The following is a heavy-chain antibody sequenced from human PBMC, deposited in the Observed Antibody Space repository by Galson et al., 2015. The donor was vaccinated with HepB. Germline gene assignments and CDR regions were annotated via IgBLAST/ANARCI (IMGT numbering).Heavy chain of an antibody. CDR1: GFTFSNAW. J-gene: IGHJ4*02. CDR3: TTDGVRGLLWFGELGSIDY. D-gene: IGHD3-10*01. V-gene: IGHV3-15*01. Sequence: SLRLSCAASGFTFSNAWMSWVRQAPGKGLEWVGRIKSKTDGGTTDYAAPVKGRFTISRDDSKNTLYLQMNSLKTEDTAVYYCTTDGVRGLLWFGELGSIDYWGQGTLVTVSS. CDR2: IKSKTDGGTT.